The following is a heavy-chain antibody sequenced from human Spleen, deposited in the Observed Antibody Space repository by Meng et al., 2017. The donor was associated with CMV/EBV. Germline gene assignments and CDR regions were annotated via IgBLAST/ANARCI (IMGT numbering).Heavy chain of an antibody. CDR2: IYSDGRT. CDR3: ARGGYTSGSGWFAP. CDR1: GPSISSGGFS. D-gene: IGHD1-1*01. J-gene: IGHJ5*02. Sequence: SGPSISSGGFSCNWIRQHAEKGLEWIGYIYSDGRTYYNPSLKSRLAISLDTPKNQFSLNLTSVTAADTAVYYCARGGYTSGSGWFAPWGQGTLVTVSS. V-gene: IGHV4-31*02.